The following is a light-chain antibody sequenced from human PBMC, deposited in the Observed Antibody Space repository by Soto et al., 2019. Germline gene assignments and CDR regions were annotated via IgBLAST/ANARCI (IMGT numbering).Light chain of an antibody. Sequence: QSVVTQPPSVSGAPGQRVTISCTGSSSNIGAGYDVHWYQQLPGTAPKLLIYGNSNRPSRVPDRFSGSKSGTSASLAITGLQAEDEADYYCQSYDSSLSGWVFGGGTKVPS. V-gene: IGLV1-40*01. CDR2: GNS. CDR1: SSNIGAGYD. J-gene: IGLJ3*02. CDR3: QSYDSSLSGWV.